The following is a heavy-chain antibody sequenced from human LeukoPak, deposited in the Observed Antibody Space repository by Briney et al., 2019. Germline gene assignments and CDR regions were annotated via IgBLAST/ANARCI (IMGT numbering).Heavy chain of an antibody. CDR3: ARHSTLTGRNWFDP. CDR1: GGSISSGNYC. CDR2: IYMSGNI. D-gene: IGHD3-9*01. Sequence: RPSETLSLTCSVSGGSISSGNYCWSWIRQPAGKGLEWIGHIYMSGNINYNPSLKSRVTISVDTSKNQFSLTLYSVTAADTAVYYCARHSTLTGRNWFDPWGQGTLVTVSS. J-gene: IGHJ5*02. V-gene: IGHV4-61*09.